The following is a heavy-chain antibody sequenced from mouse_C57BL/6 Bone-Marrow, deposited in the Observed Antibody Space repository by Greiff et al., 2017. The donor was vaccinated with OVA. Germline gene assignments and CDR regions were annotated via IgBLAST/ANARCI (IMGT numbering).Heavy chain of an antibody. CDR2: IDPSDSET. J-gene: IGHJ2*01. D-gene: IGHD1-1*01. CDR3: AREGYGSFDY. Sequence: VQLQQPGAELVRPGSPVKLSCKASGYTFTSYWMHWVKQRPIQGLEWIGNIDPSDSETHYNQKFKDKATLTVDKSSSTAYMQLSSLTSEDSAVYYCAREGYGSFDYWGQGTTLTVSS. CDR1: GYTFTSYW. V-gene: IGHV1-52*01.